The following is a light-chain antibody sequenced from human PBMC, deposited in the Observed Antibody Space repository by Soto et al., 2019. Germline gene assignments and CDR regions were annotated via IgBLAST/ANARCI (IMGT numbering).Light chain of an antibody. CDR2: GAS. CDR1: QRVSSN. CDR3: QQDYNWPPWT. Sequence: EIVMTQSPATLSVSPGERATLSCRSSQRVSSNLAWYQQKPGQAPRLLIYGASTRATGIPARFSGSGSGTEFTLSISSLQSEEFAVYYCQQDYNWPPWTFGKRTKVKIK. V-gene: IGKV3-15*01. J-gene: IGKJ1*01.